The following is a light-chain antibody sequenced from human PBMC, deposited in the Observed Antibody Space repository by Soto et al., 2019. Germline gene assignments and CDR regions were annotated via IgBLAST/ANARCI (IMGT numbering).Light chain of an antibody. J-gene: IGKJ5*01. CDR3: QQSYSALIT. Sequence: GDRVTITCRASQNITFYLNWYQQKPGKAPKLLIYAASSFQSWVPSRFSGSGSGTDFTLTISSLQPEDFATYYCQQSYSALITFGQGTRLE. V-gene: IGKV1-39*01. CDR2: AAS. CDR1: QNITFY.